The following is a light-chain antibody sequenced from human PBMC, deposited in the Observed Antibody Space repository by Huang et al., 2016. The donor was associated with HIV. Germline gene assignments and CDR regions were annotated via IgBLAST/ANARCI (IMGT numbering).Light chain of an antibody. CDR1: QSVLYSSNNKNY. J-gene: IGKJ4*01. CDR2: WAS. Sequence: DIVMTQSPDSLAVSLGERATINCKSSQSVLYSSNNKNYLAWYQQKPGQPPKRLIYWASTRESGVPDRLSGSGSGTDFTLTISSLQAEDVAVYYCQQYYSTPPTFGGGTKVEIK. V-gene: IGKV4-1*01. CDR3: QQYYSTPPT.